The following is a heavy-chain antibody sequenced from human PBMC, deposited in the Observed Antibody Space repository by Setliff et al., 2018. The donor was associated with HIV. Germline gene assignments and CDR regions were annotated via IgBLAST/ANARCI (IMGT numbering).Heavy chain of an antibody. CDR2: INPSGSST. Sequence: ASVKVSCKTSGYTFTDNYIHWIRQAPGQGIEWMGIINPSGSSTTYAQKFRGRVTVTRDTSTSTVYMELSSLTSEDTAVYYCAREAYYSGSGNYPYNWGQGTLVTVSS. J-gene: IGHJ4*02. V-gene: IGHV1-46*01. D-gene: IGHD3-10*01. CDR1: GYTFTDNY. CDR3: AREAYYSGSGNYPYN.